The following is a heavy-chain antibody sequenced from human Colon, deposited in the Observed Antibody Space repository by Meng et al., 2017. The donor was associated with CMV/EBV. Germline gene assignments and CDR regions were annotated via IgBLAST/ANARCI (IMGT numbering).Heavy chain of an antibody. Sequence: QLQLEESGPGLVKPSETLSLPCSVSGGSFTTNSYFWAWIRQPPGKGLEYIGSIYNSGSTYYNASLKSRVTMSVDTSKNQFSLKLSSVTAADTAKYYCARGVLNFFDYWGQGTLVTVSS. CDR2: IYNSGST. CDR1: GGSFTTNSYF. J-gene: IGHJ4*02. D-gene: IGHD3-10*01. CDR3: ARGVLNFFDY. V-gene: IGHV4-39*07.